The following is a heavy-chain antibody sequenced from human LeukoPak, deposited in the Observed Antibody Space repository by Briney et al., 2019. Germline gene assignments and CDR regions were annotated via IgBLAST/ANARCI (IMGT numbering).Heavy chain of an antibody. V-gene: IGHV4-59*12. CDR1: GGSISSYY. CDR3: ARGRRPLIAAAFDY. J-gene: IGHJ4*02. CDR2: IYYSGST. D-gene: IGHD6-13*01. Sequence: SETLSLTCTVSGGSISSYYWSWIRQPPGKGLEWIGYIYYSGSTNYNPSLKSRVTISVDTSKNQFSLKLSSVTAADTAVYYCARGRRPLIAAAFDYWGQGTLVTVSS.